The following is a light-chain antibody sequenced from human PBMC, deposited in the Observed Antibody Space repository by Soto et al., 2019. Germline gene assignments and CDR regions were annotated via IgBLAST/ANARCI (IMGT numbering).Light chain of an antibody. CDR2: GAT. V-gene: IGKV3-20*01. Sequence: DIALTQSPGPLSLSPRDRTILSCTASQRVNSCSVAWHQQRPGQAPRLRIYGATIRATGIPDKFSGSGSGTDFTLIISRLEPEAFAQYYCEPDGSSVLTFGHGTKVEIK. J-gene: IGKJ1*01. CDR3: EPDGSSVLT. CDR1: QRVNSCS.